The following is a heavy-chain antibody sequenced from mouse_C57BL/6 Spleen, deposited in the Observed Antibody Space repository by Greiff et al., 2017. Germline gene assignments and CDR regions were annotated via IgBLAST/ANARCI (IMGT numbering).Heavy chain of an antibody. Sequence: EVQLQQSGPELVKPGASVKISCKASGYTFTDYYMNWVKQSHGKSLEWIGDSNPNNGGTSYNQKFKGKATLTVDKSSSTAYMELRSLTSEDSAVYYCARAYYGNWYFDVWGTGTTVTVSS. D-gene: IGHD2-1*01. CDR3: ARAYYGNWYFDV. CDR2: SNPNNGGT. V-gene: IGHV1-26*01. CDR1: GYTFTDYY. J-gene: IGHJ1*03.